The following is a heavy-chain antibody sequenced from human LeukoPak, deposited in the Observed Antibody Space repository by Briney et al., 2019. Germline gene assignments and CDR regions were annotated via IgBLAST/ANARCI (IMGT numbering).Heavy chain of an antibody. CDR1: GYTFTSYD. J-gene: IGHJ4*02. Sequence: ASVKVSCKASGYTFTSYDINWVRQATGQGLEWMGWMNPNSGNTGYAQEFQGRVTMTRNTSISTAYMELSSLRSEDTAVYYCARTRKAAAGRKTSFDYWGQGTLVTVSS. D-gene: IGHD6-13*01. CDR2: MNPNSGNT. CDR3: ARTRKAAAGRKTSFDY. V-gene: IGHV1-8*01.